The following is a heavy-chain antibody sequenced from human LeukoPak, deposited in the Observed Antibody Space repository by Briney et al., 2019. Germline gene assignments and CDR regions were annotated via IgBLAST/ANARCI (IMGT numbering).Heavy chain of an antibody. CDR2: IIPIFGTA. V-gene: IGHV1-69*01. D-gene: IGHD2-2*02. J-gene: IGHJ5*02. CDR3: ARRVPAAIMVEKLTHNWFDP. Sequence: SVKVSCKASGGTFSSYAISWVRQAPRQGLEWMGGIIPIFGTANYAQKFQGRVTITADESTSTAYMELSSLRSEDTAVYYCARRVPAAIMVEKLTHNWFDPWGQGTLVTVSS. CDR1: GGTFSSYA.